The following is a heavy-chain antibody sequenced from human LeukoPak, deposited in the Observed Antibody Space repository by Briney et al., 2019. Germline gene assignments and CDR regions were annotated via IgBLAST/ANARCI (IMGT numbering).Heavy chain of an antibody. CDR3: AGGYGERYWAFDI. D-gene: IGHD1-26*01. CDR1: GFTVTGNY. J-gene: IGHJ3*02. Sequence: GGSLTLSCAPSGFTVTGNYMRSVPQAPGKGPEWVSITDRGGDSNSADSVKGRFTITRDDSKNTLFLQMNSLRPEDTAIYYCAGGYGERYWAFDIWGRGTMVTVFS. CDR2: TDRGGDS. V-gene: IGHV3-66*01.